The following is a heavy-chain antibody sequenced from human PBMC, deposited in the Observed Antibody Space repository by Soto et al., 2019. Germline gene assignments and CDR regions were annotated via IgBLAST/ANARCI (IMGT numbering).Heavy chain of an antibody. D-gene: IGHD4-17*01. Sequence: PSETLSLTCTVSGGSISSGDYYWSWIRQPQGKGLEWIGYIYYSGSTYYNPSLKSRVTISVDTSKNQFSLKLSSVTAADTAVYYCSRGGYEYGDYGSGDYWGQGYLVTVSS. CDR3: SRGGYEYGDYGSGDY. CDR2: IYYSGST. J-gene: IGHJ4*01. CDR1: GGSISSGDYY. V-gene: IGHV4-30-4*01.